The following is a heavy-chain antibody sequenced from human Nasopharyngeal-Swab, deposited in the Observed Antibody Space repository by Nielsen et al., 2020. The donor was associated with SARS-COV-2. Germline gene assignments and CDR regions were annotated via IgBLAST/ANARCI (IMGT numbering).Heavy chain of an antibody. CDR2: IYYSGST. Sequence: WIRQPPGKGLEWIGYIYYSGSTYYNPSLKSRVTISVDTSKNQLSLKLSSVTAADTAVYYCARVSRYYYMDVWGKGTTVTVS. CDR3: ARVSRYYYMDV. J-gene: IGHJ6*03. V-gene: IGHV4-31*02.